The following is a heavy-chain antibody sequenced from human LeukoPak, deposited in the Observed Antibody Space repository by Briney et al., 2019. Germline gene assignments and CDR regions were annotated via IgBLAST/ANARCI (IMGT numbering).Heavy chain of an antibody. J-gene: IGHJ4*02. CDR2: IYYSGST. CDR1: GGSISSYY. D-gene: IGHD3-22*01. Sequence: HPSETLSLTCTVSGGSISSYYWSWIRQPPGKGLEWIGYIYYSGSTNYNPSLKSRVTISVDTSKNQFSLKLSSVTAADTAVYYCAYGGQWDSSPFDYWGQGTLVTVSS. CDR3: AYGGQWDSSPFDY. V-gene: IGHV4-59*08.